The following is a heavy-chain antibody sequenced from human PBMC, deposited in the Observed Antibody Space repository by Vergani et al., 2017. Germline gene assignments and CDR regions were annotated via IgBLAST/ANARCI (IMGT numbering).Heavy chain of an antibody. J-gene: IGHJ5*02. CDR2: INPNSGGT. V-gene: IGHV1-2*02. Sequence: QVQLVQSGAEVKKPGSSVKVSCKASGYTFTGYYMHWVRQAPGQGLEWMGWINPNSGGTKYAQTFQGRVTMTRDTSISTAYMELSRLRSDDTAVYYCARELQRPWVRGVLNWFDPWGQGTLVTVYS. CDR1: GYTFTGYY. D-gene: IGHD3-10*01. CDR3: ARELQRPWVRGVLNWFDP.